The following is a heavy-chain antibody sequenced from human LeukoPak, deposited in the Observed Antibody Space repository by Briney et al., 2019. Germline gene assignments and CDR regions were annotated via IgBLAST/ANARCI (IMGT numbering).Heavy chain of an antibody. D-gene: IGHD1-26*01. CDR2: IIPISGTT. Sequence: SVKVSCKTSGGTFISYAITWVRQAPGQGLEWMGKIIPISGTTNYAQKFQGRVTFTADESTSTAYMELSSLRSEDTALYYCARKLRLGGNWFDPWGQGTLVTVS. CDR1: GGTFISYA. CDR3: ARKLRLGGNWFDP. J-gene: IGHJ5*02. V-gene: IGHV1-69*13.